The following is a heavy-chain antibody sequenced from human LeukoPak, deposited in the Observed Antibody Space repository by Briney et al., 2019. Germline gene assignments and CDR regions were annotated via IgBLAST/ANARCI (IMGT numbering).Heavy chain of an antibody. Sequence: ASVKVSCKASGYTFTGYYMHWVRQAPGQGLEWMGWINPNSGGTNYAQKFQGRVTMTRDTSISTAYMELSRLRSDDTAVYYCARAIHDSSGGYNWFDPWGQGTLVTVSS. CDR2: INPNSGGT. D-gene: IGHD3-22*01. J-gene: IGHJ5*02. CDR1: GYTFTGYY. CDR3: ARAIHDSSGGYNWFDP. V-gene: IGHV1-2*02.